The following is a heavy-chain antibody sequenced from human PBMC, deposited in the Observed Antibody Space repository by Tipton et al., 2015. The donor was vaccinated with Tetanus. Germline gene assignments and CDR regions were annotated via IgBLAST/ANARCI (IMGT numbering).Heavy chain of an antibody. V-gene: IGHV4-61*01. CDR3: AGVTAQRTGLSFDH. J-gene: IGHJ4*02. CDR2: ILYKGGT. D-gene: IGHD2-8*02. Sequence: TLSLTCTVSGGSVSSGSYYWSWVRQPPGKGLEYIGYILYKGGTNYNPSLKSRVIISADASKNQFSLKLSSVTAADTAVYFCAGVTAQRTGLSFDHWGQGTLVTVSS. CDR1: GGSVSSGSYY.